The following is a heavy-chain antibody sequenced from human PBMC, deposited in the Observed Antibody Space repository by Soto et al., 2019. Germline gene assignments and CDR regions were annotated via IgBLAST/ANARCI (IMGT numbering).Heavy chain of an antibody. CDR3: VCGGNFFVY. J-gene: IGHJ4*02. CDR2: INQDGSER. CDR1: GFTFSTYW. D-gene: IGHD3-16*01. V-gene: IGHV3-7*01. Sequence: EVQLVESGGGLVQPGGSLRLPCAASGFTFSTYWMTWVRQPPGKGLEWVASINQDGSERYYVDSVRGRFTISRDNAKNSPYLQMNSLRAEDTAVYYCVCGGNFFVYWGQRTLVTVSP.